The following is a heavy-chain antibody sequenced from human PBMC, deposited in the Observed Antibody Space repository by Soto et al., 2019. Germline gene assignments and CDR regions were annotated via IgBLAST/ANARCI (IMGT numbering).Heavy chain of an antibody. CDR1: GYTFTGYY. V-gene: IGHV1-2*02. Sequence: ASVKVSCKASGYTFTGYYMHWVRQAPGQGLEWMGWINPNSGGTNYAQKFQGRVTMTRDTSISTAYMELSRLRSDDTAVYYCAREVPRKIFGVVIAWFDPWGQGTLVTVSS. J-gene: IGHJ5*02. D-gene: IGHD3-3*01. CDR2: INPNSGGT. CDR3: AREVPRKIFGVVIAWFDP.